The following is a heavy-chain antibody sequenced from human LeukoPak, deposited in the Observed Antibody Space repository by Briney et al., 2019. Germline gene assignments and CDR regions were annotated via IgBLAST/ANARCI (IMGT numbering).Heavy chain of an antibody. D-gene: IGHD4-17*01. CDR1: GFTFSDYY. V-gene: IGHV3-11*01. CDR2: ISSSGSTI. Sequence: GGSLRLSCAASGFTFSDYYMSWIRQAPGKGLEWVSYISSSGSTIYYADSVKGRFTISRDNAKNSLYLQMNSLSAEDTAVYYCARDPINGDYVDYWGQGTLVTVSS. J-gene: IGHJ4*02. CDR3: ARDPINGDYVDY.